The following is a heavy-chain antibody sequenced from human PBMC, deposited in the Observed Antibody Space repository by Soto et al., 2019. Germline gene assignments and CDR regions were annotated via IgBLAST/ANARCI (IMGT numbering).Heavy chain of an antibody. CDR1: GFSFSSYW. Sequence: PGGSLRLSCAAPGFSFSSYWMHWVRQAPGKGLVWVSRINSDGSSTNYADSVKGRFTISRDNAKNTLYLQMNSLRAEDTAVYFCARDLNRYYFDFWGQGTLVTVSS. CDR2: INSDGSST. CDR3: ARDLNRYYFDF. V-gene: IGHV3-74*01. J-gene: IGHJ4*02.